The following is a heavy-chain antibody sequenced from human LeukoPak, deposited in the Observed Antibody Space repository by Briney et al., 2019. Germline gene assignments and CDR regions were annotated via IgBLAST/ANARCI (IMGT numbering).Heavy chain of an antibody. D-gene: IGHD3-22*01. CDR3: ARGLGSYDTTWYPPLRY. V-gene: IGHV1-8*01. Sequence: GASMKVSCKTSGFTFTTHDINWVRQAAGKGLEWMGWMNPGSGDTGYEQKFQGRVTMTRDTSINTAYMELSSLTSEDAAIYYCARGLGSYDTTWYPPLRYWGQGTLVAVSS. CDR2: MNPGSGDT. CDR1: GFTFTTHD. J-gene: IGHJ4*02.